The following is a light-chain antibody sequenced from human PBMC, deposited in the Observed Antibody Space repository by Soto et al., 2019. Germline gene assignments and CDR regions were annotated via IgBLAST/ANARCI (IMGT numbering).Light chain of an antibody. Sequence: EIVLTQSPGTLSLSPGERATLSCRASQSVSSSYLAWYQQKPGQAPRLLIYGASSRATGIPARFSGSGSGTDFTLTISRLEPEDFAVYYCQQYGSSPSITFGHGTRLEIK. CDR2: GAS. CDR3: QQYGSSPSIT. J-gene: IGKJ5*01. V-gene: IGKV3-20*01. CDR1: QSVSSSY.